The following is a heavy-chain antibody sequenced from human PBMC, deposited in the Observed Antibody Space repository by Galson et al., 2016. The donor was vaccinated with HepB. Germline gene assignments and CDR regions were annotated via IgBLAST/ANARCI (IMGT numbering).Heavy chain of an antibody. CDR3: TTWLSHHFDY. J-gene: IGHJ4*02. V-gene: IGHV3-23*01. CDR2: IDGPTPNT. Sequence: SLRLSCAASGFTFRNYALSWVRRAPGKGLEWVSHIDGPTPNTHYADSVGGRFSIYRDNSRDTLHLQMDSLTAEDSAIYYCTTWLSHHFDYWGQGTRVTVSS. CDR1: GFTFRNYA. D-gene: IGHD6-19*01.